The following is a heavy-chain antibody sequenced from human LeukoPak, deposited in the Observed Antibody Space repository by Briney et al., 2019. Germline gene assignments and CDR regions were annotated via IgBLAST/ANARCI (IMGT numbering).Heavy chain of an antibody. CDR1: GFTFSSYS. CDR3: AKGIREMTTVTTVDY. Sequence: GGSLRLSCAASGFTFSSYSMNWVRQAPGKGLEWVSSISSSSSYIYYADSVKGRFTISRDNAKNSLYLQMNSLRAEDTAVYYCAKGIREMTTVTTVDYWGQGTLVTVSS. CDR2: ISSSSSYI. J-gene: IGHJ4*02. V-gene: IGHV3-21*04. D-gene: IGHD4-17*01.